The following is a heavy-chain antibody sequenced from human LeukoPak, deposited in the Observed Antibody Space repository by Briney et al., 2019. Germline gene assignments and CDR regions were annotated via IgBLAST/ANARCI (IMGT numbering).Heavy chain of an antibody. CDR3: ARSVSSIRSWFDP. V-gene: IGHV4-38-2*02. Sequence: SETLSLTCSVSIYSISHGYYWGWIRQPPGKGLEWIANIYHTGSTYYNPSLESRVYISIDTSKNQFYQNLHSATAADTAIYYCARSVSSIRSWFDPWGQGTLVIVSS. J-gene: IGHJ5*02. CDR2: IYHTGST. D-gene: IGHD6-13*01. CDR1: IYSISHGYY.